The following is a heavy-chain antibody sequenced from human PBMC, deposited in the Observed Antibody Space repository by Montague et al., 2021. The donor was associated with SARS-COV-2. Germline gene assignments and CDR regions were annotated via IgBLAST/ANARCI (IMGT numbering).Heavy chain of an antibody. V-gene: IGHV4-59*01. J-gene: IGHJ5*02. CDR1: GGSISSDY. CDR3: AREDRWNWFDP. D-gene: IGHD5-24*01. CDR2: IYYRGTT. Sequence: SETLSLTYSVSGGSISSDYWSWIRQSPGKGLEWIGYIYYRGTTNYNPPLKSRVTFSVDTSKNQFSLKLISVTAADTAVYFCAREDRWNWFDPWGQGVLVTVSS.